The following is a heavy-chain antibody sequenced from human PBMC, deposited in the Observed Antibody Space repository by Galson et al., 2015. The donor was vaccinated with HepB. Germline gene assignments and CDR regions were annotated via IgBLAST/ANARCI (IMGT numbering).Heavy chain of an antibody. V-gene: IGHV3-72*01. J-gene: IGHJ4*02. CDR1: GFTFSDHY. CDR2: NRNKGNSYTT. Sequence: SLRLSCAASGFTFSDHYMDWVRQTPGEGLEWVGRNRNKGNSYTTEYAASVKGRLDISREESKNSAYLQMNSLNTEDTAVYYCTMSDSSGYLRKWGQRTLVTVSS. CDR3: TMSDSSGYLRK. D-gene: IGHD3-22*01.